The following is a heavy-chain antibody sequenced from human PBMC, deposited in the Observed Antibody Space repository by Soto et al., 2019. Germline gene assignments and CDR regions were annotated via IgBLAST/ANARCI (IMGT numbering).Heavy chain of an antibody. CDR2: ISAYNGNT. J-gene: IGHJ3*02. D-gene: IGHD2-15*01. V-gene: IGHV1-18*01. Sequence: QVQLVQSGAEVKKPGASVKVSCKASGYTFTSYGISWVRQAPGQGLEWMGWISAYNGNTNYAQKLQGRVTMTTDTSTSTAYMELRSLRSDDTAVYYCARDNLWDIVVVVAATRDAFDIWGQGTMVTVSS. CDR3: ARDNLWDIVVVVAATRDAFDI. CDR1: GYTFTSYG.